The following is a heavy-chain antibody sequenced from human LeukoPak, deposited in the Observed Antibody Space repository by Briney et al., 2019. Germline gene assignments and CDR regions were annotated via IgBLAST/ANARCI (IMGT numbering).Heavy chain of an antibody. CDR3: AREVSDDSSFDGGYFQH. D-gene: IGHD3-22*01. V-gene: IGHV1-69*04. Sequence: SVKVSCKASGGTFSSYAISWVRQAPGQGLEWMGRIIPILGIANYAQKFQGRVTITADKSTSTAYMELSSLRSEDTAVYYCAREVSDDSSFDGGYFQHWGQGTLVTVSS. CDR2: IIPILGIA. J-gene: IGHJ1*01. CDR1: GGTFSSYA.